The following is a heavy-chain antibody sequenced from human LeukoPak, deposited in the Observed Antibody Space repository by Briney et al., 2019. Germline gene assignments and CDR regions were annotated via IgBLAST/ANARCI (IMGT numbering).Heavy chain of an antibody. CDR3: ATDLSTGITMIVKLDY. V-gene: IGHV1-69-2*01. Sequence: VASVPNSCKASGYTFIDYYMHGVQQAAGKGLAGMGRVDPEDGETVYVEKLQGRVAITADTSTDTAYMALSSLRSEDTAVYYCATDLSTGITMIVKLDYWGQGTLGTVSS. D-gene: IGHD3-22*01. CDR2: VDPEDGET. J-gene: IGHJ4*02. CDR1: GYTFIDYY.